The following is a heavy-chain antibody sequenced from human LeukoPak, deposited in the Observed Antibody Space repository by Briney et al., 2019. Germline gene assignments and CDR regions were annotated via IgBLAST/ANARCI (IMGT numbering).Heavy chain of an antibody. CDR2: INHSGST. D-gene: IGHD2-2*01. V-gene: IGHV4-34*01. CDR3: ARGGSHIVVVPAATSSIAAPSYFDY. J-gene: IGHJ4*02. CDR1: GGSFSGYY. Sequence: KPSEALSLTCAVYGGSFSGYYRSWIRQPPGKGLEWIGEINHSGSTNYNPSLKSRVTISVDTSKNQFSLKLSSVTAADTAVYYCARGGSHIVVVPAATSSIAAPSYFDYWGQGTLVTVSS.